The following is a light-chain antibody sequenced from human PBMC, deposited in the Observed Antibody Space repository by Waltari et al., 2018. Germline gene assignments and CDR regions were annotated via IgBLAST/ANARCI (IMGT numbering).Light chain of an antibody. V-gene: IGKV1-9*01. CDR1: QGITGY. Sequence: DIQLTPSPSFLSASVGDRVTITCRASQGITGYVGWYQQKPGKAPKLLIYAALNLQSGVPSRFSGSGSGTEFTLTISSLQPEDFATYHCQQLKSYPLTFGGGTKVEIK. CDR2: AAL. J-gene: IGKJ4*01. CDR3: QQLKSYPLT.